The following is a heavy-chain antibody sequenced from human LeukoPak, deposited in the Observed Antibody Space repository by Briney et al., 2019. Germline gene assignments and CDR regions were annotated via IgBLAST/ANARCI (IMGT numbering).Heavy chain of an antibody. CDR2: ISGSGGST. CDR3: ARSGNLDY. V-gene: IGHV3-23*01. CDR1: GFTFSSYA. D-gene: IGHD4-23*01. Sequence: GRSLRLSCAASGFTFSSYAMSWVRQAPGKGLEWVSAISGSGGSTYYADSVKGRFTISRDNAKNSLYLQMNSLRAEDTAVYYCARSGNLDYWGQGTLVTVSS. J-gene: IGHJ4*02.